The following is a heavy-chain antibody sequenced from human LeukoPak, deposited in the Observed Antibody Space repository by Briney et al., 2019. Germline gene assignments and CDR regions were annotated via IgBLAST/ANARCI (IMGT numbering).Heavy chain of an antibody. D-gene: IGHD6-13*01. V-gene: IGHV3-48*01. CDR3: ARDEQLLPYYFDY. J-gene: IGHJ4*02. CDR1: GFTFSSYS. Sequence: PGGSLRLSCAASGFTFSSYSMNWVRQAPGKGLEWVSYISSSSSTIYYADSVKGRFTISRDNAKNSLYLQMNSLRAEDTAVYYCARDEQLLPYYFDYWGQGTLVTVSS. CDR2: ISSSSSTI.